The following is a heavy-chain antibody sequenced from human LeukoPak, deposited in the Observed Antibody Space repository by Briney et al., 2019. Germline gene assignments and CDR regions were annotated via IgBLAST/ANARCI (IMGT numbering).Heavy chain of an antibody. J-gene: IGHJ4*02. CDR2: IYYSGST. D-gene: IGHD2-21*02. CDR1: GGSISSSY. V-gene: IGHV4-59*08. Sequence: SETLSLTCTVSGGSISSSYWSWIRQPPGKGLEWIGYIYYSGSTNYNPSLKSRVTMSVDTSKNQFSLKVTSVTAADTAVYYCAREQNCGGDCYSIWGQGTLVTVSS. CDR3: AREQNCGGDCYSI.